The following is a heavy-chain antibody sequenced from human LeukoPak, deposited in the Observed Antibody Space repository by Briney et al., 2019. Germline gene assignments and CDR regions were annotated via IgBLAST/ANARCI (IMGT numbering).Heavy chain of an antibody. D-gene: IGHD5-18*01. J-gene: IGHJ6*02. CDR3: ARGYSYGRSYYYYGMDV. CDR1: GGSFSGYY. CDR2: VNHSGST. V-gene: IGHV4-34*01. Sequence: PSETLSLTCAVYGGSFSGYYWSWIRQPPGKGLEWIGEVNHSGSTYYNPSLKSRVTISVDTSKNQFSLKPSSVTAADTAVYYCARGYSYGRSYYYYGMDVWGQGTTVTVSS.